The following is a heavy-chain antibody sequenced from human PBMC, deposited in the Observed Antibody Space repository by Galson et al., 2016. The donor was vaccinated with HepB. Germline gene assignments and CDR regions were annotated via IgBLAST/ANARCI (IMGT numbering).Heavy chain of an antibody. CDR3: AKTRGPGYYDSSGYYYPPAAFDI. CDR1: GGSISSRNW. CDR2: IYHSGST. D-gene: IGHD3-22*01. J-gene: IGHJ3*02. Sequence: SETLSLTCAVSGGSISSRNWWTWVRQPPGKGLEWIGEIYHSGSTYYNPSLGGRVTISVDMSKNQFPLKLSSVTAADTAVYYCAKTRGPGYYDSSGYYYPPAAFDIWGQGIKVTVSS. V-gene: IGHV4-4*02.